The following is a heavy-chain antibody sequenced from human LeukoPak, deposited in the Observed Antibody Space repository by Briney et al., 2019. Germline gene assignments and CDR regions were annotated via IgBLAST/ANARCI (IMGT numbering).Heavy chain of an antibody. J-gene: IGHJ3*02. CDR2: LNPKTGGT. V-gene: IGHV1-2*02. D-gene: IGHD2-2*01. Sequence: ASVKVSCKASGYTFTDYYLHWVRQAPGQGLEWMGWLNPKTGGTNYAQKFQGKVTMTWDTSISTAYMEVPRLRSDDTAVYYCAKDASTDIIVVPGAFDIWGQGTRVTVYS. CDR1: GYTFTDYY. CDR3: AKDASTDIIVVPGAFDI.